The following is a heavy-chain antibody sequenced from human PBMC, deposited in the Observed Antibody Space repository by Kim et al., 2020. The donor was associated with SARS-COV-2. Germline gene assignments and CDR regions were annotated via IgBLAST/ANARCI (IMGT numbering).Heavy chain of an antibody. Sequence: GGSLRLSCAASGFTFSSYGMHWVRQAPGKGLEWVAVISYDGSNKYYADSVKGRFTISRDNSKNTLYLQMNSLRAEDTAVYYCARGGLWFGELLTTTFDYWGQGTLVTVSS. CDR3: ARGGLWFGELLTTTFDY. CDR2: ISYDGSNK. J-gene: IGHJ4*02. CDR1: GFTFSSYG. V-gene: IGHV3-33*05. D-gene: IGHD3-10*01.